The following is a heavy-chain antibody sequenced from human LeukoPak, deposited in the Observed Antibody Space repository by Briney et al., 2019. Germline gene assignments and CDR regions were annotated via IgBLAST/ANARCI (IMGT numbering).Heavy chain of an antibody. Sequence: SETLSLTCTVSGGSLSSSHYSWGWIRQPPGKGLEWIGSIYSGGSTYYNPSLNSRVTISVDTSKNQFSLKLSSVTAADTAVYYCARLRVSVTTTSDFDYWGQGTLVTVSS. CDR3: ARLRVSVTTTSDFDY. D-gene: IGHD5-12*01. CDR1: GGSLSSSHYS. J-gene: IGHJ4*02. CDR2: IYSGGST. V-gene: IGHV4-39*01.